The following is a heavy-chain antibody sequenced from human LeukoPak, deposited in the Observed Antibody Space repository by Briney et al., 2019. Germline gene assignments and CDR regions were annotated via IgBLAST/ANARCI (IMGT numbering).Heavy chain of an antibody. D-gene: IGHD2-2*02. CDR3: ARGGSVVPAATPTEYFQH. V-gene: IGHV1-46*01. Sequence: ASVKVSCKASGYTFTSYYMHWVRQAPGQGLEWMGIINPSGGSTSYAQKFQGRVTMTRDTSTSTVYMELSSLRSEDTAVYYCARGGSVVPAATPTEYFQHWGQGTLVTVSS. CDR2: INPSGGST. J-gene: IGHJ1*01. CDR1: GYTFTSYY.